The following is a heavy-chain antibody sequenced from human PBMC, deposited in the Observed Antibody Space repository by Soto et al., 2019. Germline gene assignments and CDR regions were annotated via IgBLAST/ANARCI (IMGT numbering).Heavy chain of an antibody. CDR3: AKEPRDANYYDSSGYYVY. D-gene: IGHD3-22*01. J-gene: IGHJ4*02. CDR2: ISGSGGST. V-gene: IGHV3-23*01. CDR1: GFTFSSYA. Sequence: PGGSLRLSCAASGFTFSSYAMSWVRQAPGKGLEWVSAISGSGGSTYYADSVKGRFTISRDNSKNTLYLQMNSLRAEDTAVYYCAKEPRDANYYDSSGYYVYWGQGTLATVSS.